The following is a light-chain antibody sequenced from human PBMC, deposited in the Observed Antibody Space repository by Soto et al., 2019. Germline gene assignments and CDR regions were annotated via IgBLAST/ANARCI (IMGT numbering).Light chain of an antibody. CDR1: SSDVGGYNY. CDR2: EVN. V-gene: IGLV2-8*01. J-gene: IGLJ1*01. Sequence: QSVLTQPPSASGSPGQSVTISCTGTSSDVGGYNYVSWYQQHPGKVPKLMIYEVNKRPSGVPDRFSGSKSGNTASLTISGLQAADEADYYCSLYTSENTYVFGTGTKVTVL. CDR3: SLYTSENTYV.